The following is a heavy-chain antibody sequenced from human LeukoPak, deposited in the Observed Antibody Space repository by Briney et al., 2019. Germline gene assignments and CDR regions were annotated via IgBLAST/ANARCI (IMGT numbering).Heavy chain of an antibody. V-gene: IGHV3-30*03. CDR2: TSYDGSNK. D-gene: IGHD3-22*01. Sequence: YPGGSLRLSCAASGFTFSSYSMNRVRQAPGKGLEWVAVTSYDGSNKYYADSVKGRFTISRDNSKNTLYLQMNSLRAEDTAVYYCARDRSDSSGYLCYWGQGTLVTVSS. CDR1: GFTFSSYS. J-gene: IGHJ4*02. CDR3: ARDRSDSSGYLCY.